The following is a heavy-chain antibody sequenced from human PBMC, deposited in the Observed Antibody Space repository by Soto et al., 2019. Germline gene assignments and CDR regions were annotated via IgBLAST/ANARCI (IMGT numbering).Heavy chain of an antibody. J-gene: IGHJ6*03. CDR3: ARTHYSMDV. Sequence: QVQLLQWGAGLLKPSETLSLTCAVYGGSFSDFHWSWIRQPPGKGLEWIAEINLRGNTNYNPSLKSRFTMSVDTSQNQFSLKMTSVTAADTAVYYCARTHYSMDVWDKGTTVTVSS. CDR2: INLRGNT. CDR1: GGSFSDFH. V-gene: IGHV4-34*01.